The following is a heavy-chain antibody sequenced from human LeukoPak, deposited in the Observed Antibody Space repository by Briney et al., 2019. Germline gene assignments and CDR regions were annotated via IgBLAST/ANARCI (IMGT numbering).Heavy chain of an antibody. V-gene: IGHV4-34*01. CDR1: GGSFSGYY. CDR3: ARGSHYYYYYMDV. Sequence: SETLSLTCAVYGGSFSGYYWSWIRQPPGKGLEWIGEINHSGSTNYNPSLKSRVTISVDKSKNQFSLKLSSVTAADTAVYYCARGSHYYYYYMDVWGKGTTVTVSS. CDR2: INHSGST. J-gene: IGHJ6*03.